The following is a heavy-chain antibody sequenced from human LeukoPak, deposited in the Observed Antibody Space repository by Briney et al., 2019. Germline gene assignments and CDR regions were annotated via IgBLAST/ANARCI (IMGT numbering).Heavy chain of an antibody. J-gene: IGHJ4*02. Sequence: SETLSLTCTVSGGSISSGGYYWSWIRQPPGKGLEWIGYIYHSGSTYYNPSLKSRVTISVDRSKNQFSLKLSSVTAADTAVYYCARGLAAAAGVFDYWGQGTLVTVSS. CDR3: ARGLAAAAGVFDY. CDR1: GGSISSGGYY. CDR2: IYHSGST. V-gene: IGHV4-30-2*02. D-gene: IGHD6-13*01.